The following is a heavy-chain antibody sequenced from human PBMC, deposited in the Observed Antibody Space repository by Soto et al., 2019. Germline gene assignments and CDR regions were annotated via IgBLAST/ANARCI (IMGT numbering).Heavy chain of an antibody. D-gene: IGHD3-3*01. CDR1: GFTFTSYA. V-gene: IGHV3-23*01. Sequence: LRLSCSASGFTFTSYAMSWVRQAPGKALEWVSGISGSGGDTKSADSVKGRFTISRDNFKNMLYLQMNSLRAEDTAVYYCAKHDFWTLYNTGLDSWGQGTLVTVSS. CDR2: ISGSGGDT. CDR3: AKHDFWTLYNTGLDS. J-gene: IGHJ4*02.